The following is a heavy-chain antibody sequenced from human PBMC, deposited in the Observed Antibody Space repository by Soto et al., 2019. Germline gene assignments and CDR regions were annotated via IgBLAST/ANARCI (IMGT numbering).Heavy chain of an antibody. CDR1: GFTFSHYA. Sequence: GSLRLSCTASGFTFSHYALHWLRQTPGKGLEWVAYISYHGNTEKYADSVKGRFTISRDNYKEEVYLQMNSLRIEDTAVYYCERVGLNVFRAANDSYNWFEPWGQGTLVTVSS. CDR2: ISYHGNTE. D-gene: IGHD6-25*01. J-gene: IGHJ5*02. V-gene: IGHV3-30*04. CDR3: ERVGLNVFRAANDSYNWFEP.